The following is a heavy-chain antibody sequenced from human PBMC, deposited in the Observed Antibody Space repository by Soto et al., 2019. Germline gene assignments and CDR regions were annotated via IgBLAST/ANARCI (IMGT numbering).Heavy chain of an antibody. J-gene: IGHJ6*02. CDR2: ISYDGSNK. CDR1: GFTFSSYG. V-gene: IGHV3-30*18. CDR3: AKELFNGGYYYYGMDV. Sequence: GGSLRLSCAASGFTFSSYGMHWVRQAPGKGLEWVAVISYDGSNKYYADSVKGRFTISRDNSKNTLYLQMNSLRAEDTAVYYCAKELFNGGYYYYGMDVWGQGTTVTVSS. D-gene: IGHD3-16*01.